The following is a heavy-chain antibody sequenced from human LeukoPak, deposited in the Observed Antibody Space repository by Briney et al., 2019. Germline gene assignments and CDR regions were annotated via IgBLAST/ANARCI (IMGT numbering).Heavy chain of an antibody. CDR3: AREYYYNSSGYRALGY. CDR2: IKEDGSEK. D-gene: IGHD3-22*01. CDR1: GFMFNSFW. Sequence: GGSLRLSCAASGFMFNSFWMSWVRQAPGKGLEWVANIKEDGSEKYYVESVEGRFTISRDNAKNSQFLQMNSLRAEDTAVYYCAREYYYNSSGYRALGYWGQGTLVTVSS. J-gene: IGHJ4*02. V-gene: IGHV3-7*01.